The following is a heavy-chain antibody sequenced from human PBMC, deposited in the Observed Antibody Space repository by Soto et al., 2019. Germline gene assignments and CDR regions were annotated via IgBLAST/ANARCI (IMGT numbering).Heavy chain of an antibody. CDR2: INPRADST. D-gene: IGHD1-26*01. Sequence: QVQLVQSGAEVKKPGASVKVSCKASGYTLSDANINWVRQAPGQGPEWMGIINPRADSTNYAQKFQGRVTLTRDTSTSTVYMELSSLRSEDTAVYYCARDLRAGGDYWGLGTLVTVSS. V-gene: IGHV1-46*01. CDR1: GYTLSDAN. J-gene: IGHJ4*02. CDR3: ARDLRAGGDY.